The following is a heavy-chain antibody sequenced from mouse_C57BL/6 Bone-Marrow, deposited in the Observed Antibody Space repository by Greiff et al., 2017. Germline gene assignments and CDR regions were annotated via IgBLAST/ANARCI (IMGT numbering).Heavy chain of an antibody. CDR3: ARLPLTSPVGFAY. CDR2: IHPNSGST. CDR1: GYTFTSYW. J-gene: IGHJ3*01. V-gene: IGHV1-64*01. Sequence: VKLQESGAELVKPGASVKLSCKASGYTFTSYWMHWVKQRPGQGLEWIGMIHPNSGSTNYNEKFKSKATLTVDKSSSTAYMQLSSLTSEDSAVXYCARLPLTSPVGFAYWGQGTLVTVSA. D-gene: IGHD1-1*01.